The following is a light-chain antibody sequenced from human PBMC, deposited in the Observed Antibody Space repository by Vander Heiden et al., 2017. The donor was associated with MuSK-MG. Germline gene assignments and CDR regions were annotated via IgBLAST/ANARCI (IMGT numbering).Light chain of an antibody. CDR2: GAS. J-gene: IGKJ2*01. V-gene: IGKV3-15*01. Sequence: EIVMTQSPATLSVSLGERATPSCRASQRVANNLVWYQQKPGQAPRLLIYGASTRATGVPARFSGSGSGTEFTLTISSLQSEDFAVYYCQQDNNWPMYTFGQGTKLEI. CDR3: QQDNNWPMYT. CDR1: QRVANN.